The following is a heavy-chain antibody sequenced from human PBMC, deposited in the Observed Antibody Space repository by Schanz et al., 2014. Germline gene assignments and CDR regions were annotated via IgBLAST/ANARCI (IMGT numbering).Heavy chain of an antibody. Sequence: QVPLPPSGSELKKPGASPKVSCKASGYTLPMYAMNCLRQAPGQGLEWMGWINTNTANPTYAQGFTGPFVYTLDASDTTAYLEISSLKAEDTAVYYCARGYSGYSHWGYWGQGALGTVSS. CDR3: ARGYSGYSHWGY. CDR1: GYTLPMYA. CDR2: INTNTANP. J-gene: IGHJ4*02. V-gene: IGHV7-4-1*02. D-gene: IGHD5-12*01.